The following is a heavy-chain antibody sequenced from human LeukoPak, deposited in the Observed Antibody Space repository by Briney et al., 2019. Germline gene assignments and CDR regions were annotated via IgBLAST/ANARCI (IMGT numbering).Heavy chain of an antibody. CDR3: ARHYGSGRGYMDV. V-gene: IGHV4-39*01. CDR1: GGSISTSNYY. D-gene: IGHD3-10*01. CDR2: IFYSGST. J-gene: IGHJ6*03. Sequence: SETLSLTCTVSGGSISTSNYYWGWIRQPPGKGLEWIGNIFYSGSTYYSPSLKSRVTISLDTSRNQFSLKLSSVTAADTAVYYCARHYGSGRGYMDVWGKGTTVTISS.